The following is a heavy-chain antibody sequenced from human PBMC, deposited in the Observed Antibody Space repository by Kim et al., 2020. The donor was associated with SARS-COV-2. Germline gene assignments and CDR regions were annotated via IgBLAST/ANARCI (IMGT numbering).Heavy chain of an antibody. D-gene: IGHD5-18*01. CDR3: ARVPRIQLWSPSYGMDV. V-gene: IGHV1-46*01. J-gene: IGHJ6*02. Sequence: ASVKVSCKASGYTFTSYYMHWVRQAPGQGLEWMGIINPSGGSTSYAQKFQGRVTMTRDTSTSTVYMELSSLRSEDMAVYYCARVPRIQLWSPSYGMDVWGQGTTVTVSS. CDR2: INPSGGST. CDR1: GYTFTSYY.